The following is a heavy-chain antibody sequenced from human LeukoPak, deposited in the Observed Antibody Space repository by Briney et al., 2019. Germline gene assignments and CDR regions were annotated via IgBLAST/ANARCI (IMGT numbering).Heavy chain of an antibody. D-gene: IGHD3-22*01. CDR1: GGTFSSYA. V-gene: IGHV1-69*13. Sequence: SVKVSCKASGGTFSSYAISWVRQAPGQGLEWMGGIIPSFGTANYAQKFQGRVTITADESTSTAYMELSSLRSEDTAVYYCASPKAPYYYDSSGYFPGAFDIWGQGTMVTVSS. CDR3: ASPKAPYYYDSSGYFPGAFDI. J-gene: IGHJ3*02. CDR2: IIPSFGTA.